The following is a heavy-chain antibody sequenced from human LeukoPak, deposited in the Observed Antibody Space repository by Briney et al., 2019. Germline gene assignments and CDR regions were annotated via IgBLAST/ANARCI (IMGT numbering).Heavy chain of an antibody. CDR3: ARERGRGRDSPWFDY. CDR2: IKLDGSEK. J-gene: IGHJ4*02. D-gene: IGHD1-26*01. CDR1: GFTFGKYW. V-gene: IGHV3-7*03. Sequence: GGSLRLSCVASGFTFGKYWMSWVRQAPGKGLEWVANIKLDGSEKNYVDSVKGRFTISRDNSKNTLDLQMTGLRAEDTAVYYCARERGRGRDSPWFDYWGQGTLVTVSS.